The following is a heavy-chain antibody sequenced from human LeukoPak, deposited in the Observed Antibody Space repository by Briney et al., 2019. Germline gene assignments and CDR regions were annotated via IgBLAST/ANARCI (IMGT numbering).Heavy chain of an antibody. CDR3: ARGWVPSDITLK. D-gene: IGHD3-22*01. CDR2: IDGDGSDT. CDR1: GFSVSNNY. V-gene: IGHV3-74*01. Sequence: GGSLRLSCAASGFSVSNNYMSWVRQAPGKGLVWVARIDGDGSDTNYADSVKGRFTISRDNARNTVYLQMNCLRAEDTAVYYCARGWVPSDITLKWGQGTMVTVSS. J-gene: IGHJ3*01.